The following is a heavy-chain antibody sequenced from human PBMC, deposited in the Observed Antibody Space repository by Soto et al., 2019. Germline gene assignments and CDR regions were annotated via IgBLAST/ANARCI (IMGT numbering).Heavy chain of an antibody. D-gene: IGHD3-22*01. V-gene: IGHV4-61*01. CDR1: GGSVSSGSYY. CDR2: IYYSGST. Sequence: PSETLSLTCTVSGGSVSSGSYYWSWIRQPPGKRMERIGYIYYSGSTNYNPSLKSRVTISVDTSNNQFSLKLSSVTVADTAFYYCARLLPYYSSVYVGFDYWGQGTLVTVSS. CDR3: ARLLPYYSSVYVGFDY. J-gene: IGHJ4*02.